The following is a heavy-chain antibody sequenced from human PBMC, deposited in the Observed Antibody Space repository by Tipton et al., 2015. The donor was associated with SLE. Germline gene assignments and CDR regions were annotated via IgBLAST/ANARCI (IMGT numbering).Heavy chain of an antibody. CDR2: IYYSGST. CDR1: GGSISSYY. V-gene: IGHV4-59*01. CDR3: ARGRWELSGMDV. Sequence: TLSLTCTVSGGSISSYYWSWIRQPPGKGLEWIGYIYYSGSTNYNPSLKSRVTISVDASKNQFSLKLSSVTAADTAVYYCARGRWELSGMDVWGQGTTVTVSS. J-gene: IGHJ6*02. D-gene: IGHD1-26*01.